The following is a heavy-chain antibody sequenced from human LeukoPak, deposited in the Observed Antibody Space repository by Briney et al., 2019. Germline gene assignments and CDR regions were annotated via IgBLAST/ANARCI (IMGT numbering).Heavy chain of an antibody. CDR2: INPSGGST. D-gene: IGHD2-15*01. Sequence: VASVKVSCKASGYTFTSYYMHWVRQAPGQGLEWMGIINPSGGSTSYAQKFQGRVTMTRDTSTSTVYMELSSLRSEDTAVYYCARSADCSGGSCSIFDYWGQGTLVTVSS. J-gene: IGHJ4*02. V-gene: IGHV1-46*01. CDR1: GYTFTSYY. CDR3: ARSADCSGGSCSIFDY.